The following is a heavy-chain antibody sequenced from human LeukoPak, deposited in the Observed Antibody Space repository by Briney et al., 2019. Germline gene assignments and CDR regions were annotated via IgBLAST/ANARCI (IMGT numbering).Heavy chain of an antibody. CDR1: GASINSHY. J-gene: IGHJ3*02. CDR2: IYISGST. CDR3: ARHVYSSGWFDAFDI. Sequence: SETLSLTCTVSGASINSHYWSWIRQPAGKGLEWIGRIYISGSTNYNSSLQSRVTMSVDTSKNQFSLNLSSVTAADTAVYYCARHVYSSGWFDAFDIWGQGTMVTVSS. D-gene: IGHD6-19*01. V-gene: IGHV4-4*07.